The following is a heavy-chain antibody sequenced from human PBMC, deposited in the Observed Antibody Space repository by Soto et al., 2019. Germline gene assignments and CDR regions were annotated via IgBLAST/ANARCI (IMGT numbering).Heavy chain of an antibody. CDR1: GYSFTKYH. Sequence: GASVKVSCKASGYSFTKYHMHRVRQAPGQGLEWMGWINPGSGVTNQAQKFQGRVTMTRDTSITTTYMELNSLTSDDTAVYYCARVAGHKNARFDTWGQGALVTVSS. CDR3: ARVAGHKNARFDT. CDR2: INPGSGVT. J-gene: IGHJ4*02. V-gene: IGHV1-2*02. D-gene: IGHD1-1*01.